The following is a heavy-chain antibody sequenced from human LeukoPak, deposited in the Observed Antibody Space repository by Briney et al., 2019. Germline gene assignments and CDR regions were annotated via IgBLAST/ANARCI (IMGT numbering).Heavy chain of an antibody. CDR3: ARDLSSTSNWELDY. V-gene: IGHV1-2*06. D-gene: IGHD1-26*01. J-gene: IGHJ4*02. Sequence: ASVKVSCKGSGYIFTGYFMHWVRQAPGQGPEWMGRINPSSGSTNYAQKFQDRVTMTRDTSISTAYMELSSLRSDDTAVYYCARDLSSTSNWELDYWGQGTLVTVSS. CDR1: GYIFTGYF. CDR2: INPSSGST.